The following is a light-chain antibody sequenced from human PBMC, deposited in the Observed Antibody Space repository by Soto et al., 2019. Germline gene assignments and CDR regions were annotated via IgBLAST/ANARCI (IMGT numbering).Light chain of an antibody. CDR2: GTS. J-gene: IGKJ1*01. CDR3: LQDYSYPRT. CDR1: QAIRTD. Sequence: AVQMTQSPSSLSASVGDRVIITCRATQAIRTDLGWYQQRPGKAPKLLIYGTSNLQSGVPSRFSGSGSGTDFTLTISGLEPEDFATYYCLQDYSYPRTFGQGTKVDVK. V-gene: IGKV1-6*01.